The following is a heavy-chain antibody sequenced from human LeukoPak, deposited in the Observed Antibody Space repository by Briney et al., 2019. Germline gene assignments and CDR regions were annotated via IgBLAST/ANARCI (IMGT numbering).Heavy chain of an antibody. CDR3: ARPRYGSGSYSS. V-gene: IGHV3-7*01. Sequence: PGGSLRLSCAASGFTFSTYWMNWVRRAPGKGLEWVANINDDGSEKHYVDSVKGRFIISRDNAKNSLYLEMNSLSAEDTAVYYCARPRYGSGSYSSWGQGTLVTVSS. CDR1: GFTFSTYW. CDR2: INDDGSEK. J-gene: IGHJ5*02. D-gene: IGHD3-10*01.